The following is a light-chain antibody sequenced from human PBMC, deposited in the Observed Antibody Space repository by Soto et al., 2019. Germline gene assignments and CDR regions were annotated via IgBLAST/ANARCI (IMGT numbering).Light chain of an antibody. CDR3: QSYDKRLTAYV. J-gene: IGLJ1*01. CDR1: NSNVGSNT. Sequence: QSVLTQPPSASGTPGQRVTISCSGSNSNVGSNTVHWYQHLPGTAPKLLIYGNNQRPSGVPDRLSASKSGTSASLAITGLQAEDEGHYYCQSYDKRLTAYVFGTGTKVTVL. V-gene: IGLV1-44*01. CDR2: GNN.